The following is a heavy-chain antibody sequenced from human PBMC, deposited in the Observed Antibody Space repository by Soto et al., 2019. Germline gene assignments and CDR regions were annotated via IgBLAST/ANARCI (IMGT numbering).Heavy chain of an antibody. V-gene: IGHV3-23*04. CDR3: GKAPTLSDNWFAP. CDR1: GFTFGSYA. J-gene: IGHJ5*02. Sequence: EVQLVESGGGLVQPGGSLRLSCAASGFTFGSYAMNWVRQAPGKGLEWVSLISHSGTYTYYADSVKGRFTMSRNNSKNTRYLQMHSPRVEDTAIYYWGKAPTLSDNWFAPWAQGTLFTVSS. CDR2: ISHSGTYT.